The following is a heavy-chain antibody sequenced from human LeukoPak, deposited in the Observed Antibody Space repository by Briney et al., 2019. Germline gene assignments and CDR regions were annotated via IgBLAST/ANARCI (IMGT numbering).Heavy chain of an antibody. V-gene: IGHV4-4*07. J-gene: IGHJ4*02. CDR2: IYTSGST. D-gene: IGHD3-3*01. CDR3: ARDGVRFLGYYFDY. CDR1: GGSISSYY. Sequence: SETLSLTCTVSGGSISSYYWRWIRQSAGKGLEWIGRIYTSGSTNYNPSLKSRVTISVDTSKNQFSLKLSSVTAADTAVYYCARDGVRFLGYYFDYWGQGTLVTVSS.